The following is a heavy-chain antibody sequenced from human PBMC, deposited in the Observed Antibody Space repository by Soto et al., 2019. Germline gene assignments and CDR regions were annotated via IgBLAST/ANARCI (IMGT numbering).Heavy chain of an antibody. D-gene: IGHD1-1*01. V-gene: IGHV3-33*01. Sequence: PGGSLRLSCATSGFTFSAYGMHWVRQAPGKGLEWVAVIWFDETNKFYAESVMGRFTISRDNSKNTLYLQMNSLRAEDTAVYYCARVQNWKGPVDLWGQGTLGTVSS. CDR1: GFTFSAYG. CDR2: IWFDETNK. CDR3: ARVQNWKGPVDL. J-gene: IGHJ5*02.